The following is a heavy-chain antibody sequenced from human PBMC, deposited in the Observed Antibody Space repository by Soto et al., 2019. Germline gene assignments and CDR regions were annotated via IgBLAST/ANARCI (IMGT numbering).Heavy chain of an antibody. CDR2: IIPIFGTA. V-gene: IGHV1-69*13. J-gene: IGHJ4*02. D-gene: IGHD2-15*01. Sequence: SVKVSCKASGGTFSSYAISWVRQAPGQGLEWMGGIIPIFGTANYAQKFQGRVTITADESTSTAYMDSLRVEDTAVYYCAKENTPPYFDSWGQGALVTVSS. CDR3: AKENTPPYFDS. CDR1: GGTFSSYA.